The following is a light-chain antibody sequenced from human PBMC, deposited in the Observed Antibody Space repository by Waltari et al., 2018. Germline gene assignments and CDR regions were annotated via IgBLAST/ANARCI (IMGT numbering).Light chain of an antibody. V-gene: IGKV3-11*01. CDR1: RCVSSS. CDR2: EAS. Sequence: SGRARRCVSSSLAWYQQKADQAPRLPIYEASNRATGIPARFSGGGSGTDFTLTISSLEPEDFAVYYCQQRSDWLLTFGGGTKVEIK. CDR3: QQRSDWLLT. J-gene: IGKJ4*01.